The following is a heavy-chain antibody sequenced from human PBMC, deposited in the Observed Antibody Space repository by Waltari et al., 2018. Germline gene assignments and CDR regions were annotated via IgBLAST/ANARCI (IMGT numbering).Heavy chain of an antibody. CDR2: SVTTSTSR. V-gene: IGHV3-21*01. Sequence: EEQLVEAGGGQVKHGGSLRLSGAGSGFTFSNYNMNCVRQTPGTGSVLSTPSVTTSTSRDYGDTLEPRLPIPTDNAKLSLFLNMNTMATAPAAVYYCATGACVFSFDYWSQRPLLPVS. CDR3: ATGACVFSFDY. CDR1: GFTFSNYN. D-gene: IGHD2-21*01. J-gene: IGHJ4*02.